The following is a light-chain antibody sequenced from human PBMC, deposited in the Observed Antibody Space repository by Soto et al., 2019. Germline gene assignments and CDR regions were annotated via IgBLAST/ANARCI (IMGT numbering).Light chain of an antibody. CDR2: GAS. Sequence: EIVMTQSPSTLSVSPWERSTLSFRASQSMGSNLAWYQQKRGQAPRLLIYGASTRATGIPTRFSGSGSGTEFTLTISSLQSEDFAVYFCQSYNDWPLTFGGGTKVDIK. J-gene: IGKJ4*01. V-gene: IGKV3-15*01. CDR1: QSMGSN. CDR3: QSYNDWPLT.